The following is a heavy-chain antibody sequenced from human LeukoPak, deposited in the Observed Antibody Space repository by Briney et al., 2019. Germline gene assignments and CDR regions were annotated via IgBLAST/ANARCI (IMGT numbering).Heavy chain of an antibody. D-gene: IGHD2-15*01. CDR2: IKQDGSAK. V-gene: IGHV3-7*03. CDR3: ARDNGWSADF. J-gene: IGHJ4*02. Sequence: GGSLRLSCAASGFTFSRHWMYWVRQAPGKGLEWVANIKQDGSAKPYVDSVKGRFTISRDNAKNSLFLQMNSLRAEDTAVYYCARDNGWSADFWGQGTPVTVSS. CDR1: GFTFSRHW.